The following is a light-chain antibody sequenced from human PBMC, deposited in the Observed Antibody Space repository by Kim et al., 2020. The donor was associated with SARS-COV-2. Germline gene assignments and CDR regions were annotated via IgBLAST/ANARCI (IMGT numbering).Light chain of an antibody. J-gene: IGKJ1*01. Sequence: AYVGDRVNITCRASQSISSYLNWYQQKPGKAPKLLIYAASSLQSGVPSRFSGSGSGTDFTLTISSLQPEDFATYYCQQSYSTPRTFGQGTKVDIK. CDR2: AAS. V-gene: IGKV1-39*01. CDR3: QQSYSTPRT. CDR1: QSISSY.